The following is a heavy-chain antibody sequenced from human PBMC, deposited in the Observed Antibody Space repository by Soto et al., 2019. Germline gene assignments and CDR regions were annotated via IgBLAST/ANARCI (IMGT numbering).Heavy chain of an antibody. CDR2: SSNSGTFT. J-gene: IGHJ4*02. D-gene: IGHD1-1*01. CDR1: GFTFSDYY. CDR3: ARSGDNYNLLDY. V-gene: IGHV3-11*06. Sequence: GGSLRLSXEASGFTFSDYYMSWIRQAPGKGLEWIAYSSNSGTFTKYADSVKGRFSISRDNAKNSLYLQINNLSGEDTATYFCARSGDNYNLLDYWGQGTPVTVSS.